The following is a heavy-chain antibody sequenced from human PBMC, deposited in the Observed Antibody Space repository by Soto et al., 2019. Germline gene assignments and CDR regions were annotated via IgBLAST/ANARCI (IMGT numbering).Heavy chain of an antibody. V-gene: IGHV4-59*08. CDR2: IYYSGST. D-gene: IGHD1-26*01. CDR3: ARHVLLTLVGAGHIDY. Sequence: SETLSLTCTVSGGSISSYYWSWIRQPPGKGLEWIGDIYYSGSTNYNPSLKSRVTISVDTSKNQFSLKLSSVTAADTAVYYCARHVLLTLVGAGHIDYWGQGTLVTVSS. CDR1: GGSISSYY. J-gene: IGHJ4*02.